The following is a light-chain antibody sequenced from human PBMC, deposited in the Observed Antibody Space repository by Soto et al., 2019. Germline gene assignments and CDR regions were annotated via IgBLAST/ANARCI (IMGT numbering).Light chain of an antibody. Sequence: DIQMTQSPSSLSASVGDRVTITCRGSQSISSYLNWYQQKPGKAPKLLIYAASSLQSGVPSRFSGSGSGKDFTLTISSLQREDFATYYCQQSYSTPYTFGQGTKLEIK. V-gene: IGKV1-39*01. CDR1: QSISSY. J-gene: IGKJ2*01. CDR3: QQSYSTPYT. CDR2: AAS.